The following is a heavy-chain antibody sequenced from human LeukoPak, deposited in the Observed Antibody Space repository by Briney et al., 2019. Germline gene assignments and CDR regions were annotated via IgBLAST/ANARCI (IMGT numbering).Heavy chain of an antibody. D-gene: IGHD6-13*01. J-gene: IGHJ5*01. CDR1: GGTFSSYA. V-gene: IGHV1-69*13. CDR2: IIPIFGTA. Sequence: SVKVSCKASGGTFSSYAISWVRQAPGQGLEWMGGIIPIFGTANYAQKFQGRVTITADESTSTAYMELSSLRSEDTAVYYCAREGEIAAAFNWFDSWGQGTLVTVSS. CDR3: AREGEIAAAFNWFDS.